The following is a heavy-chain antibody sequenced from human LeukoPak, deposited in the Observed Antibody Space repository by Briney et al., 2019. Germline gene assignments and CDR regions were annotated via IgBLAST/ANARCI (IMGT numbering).Heavy chain of an antibody. D-gene: IGHD6-19*01. J-gene: IGHJ4*02. V-gene: IGHV3-48*03. CDR2: ISSSGSTI. Sequence: GGSLRLSCAASGFTFSSYEMNWVRQAPGKGLEWVSYISSSGSTIYYADSVKGRFTISRDNAKNSLYLQMDSLRAEDTAVYYCASSFAVAGDWGQGTLVTVSS. CDR1: GFTFSSYE. CDR3: ASSFAVAGD.